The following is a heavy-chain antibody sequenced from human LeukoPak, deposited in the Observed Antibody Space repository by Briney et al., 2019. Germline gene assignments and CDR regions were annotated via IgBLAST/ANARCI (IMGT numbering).Heavy chain of an antibody. V-gene: IGHV4-39*02. Sequence: PSETLSLTCSVSGGSISSGSYYWGWVRQPPGEGLEWIGNIYYSGRTYYNPSLKSRVTISADTSKNQLSLKLSSVTAADTAVYYCAREVDYYDSSGYSWYFDLWGRGTLVTVSS. CDR3: AREVDYYDSSGYSWYFDL. CDR2: IYYSGRT. D-gene: IGHD3-22*01. CDR1: GGSISSGSYY. J-gene: IGHJ2*01.